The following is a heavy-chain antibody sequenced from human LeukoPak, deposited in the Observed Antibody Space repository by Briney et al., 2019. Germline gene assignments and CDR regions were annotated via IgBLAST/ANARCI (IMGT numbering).Heavy chain of an antibody. CDR3: ARDPLRYSSGWYDYYYGMDV. J-gene: IGHJ6*02. D-gene: IGHD6-19*01. CDR2: ISSSGNTI. V-gene: IGHV3-11*01. Sequence: PGGSLRLSCATSGFSFSDYYMSWIRQAPGKGLEWLSYISSSGNTIYYADSVKGRFTISRDNAKNSLYLQMNSLRAEDTAVYYCARDPLRYSSGWYDYYYGMDVWGQGTTVTVSS. CDR1: GFSFSDYY.